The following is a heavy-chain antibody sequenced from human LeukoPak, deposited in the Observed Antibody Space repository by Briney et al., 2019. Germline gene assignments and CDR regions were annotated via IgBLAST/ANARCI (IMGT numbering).Heavy chain of an antibody. Sequence: SETLSLTCTVSGGSISNYYWSWIRQPPGKGLEWIGYIYYSGSTNYNPFLKSRVIISVDTSKNQFSLKLTSVTAADTAVYYCARSEYQLLDFDYWGQGTLVTVSS. CDR1: GGSISNYY. CDR2: IYYSGST. D-gene: IGHD2-2*01. V-gene: IGHV4-59*01. CDR3: ARSEYQLLDFDY. J-gene: IGHJ4*02.